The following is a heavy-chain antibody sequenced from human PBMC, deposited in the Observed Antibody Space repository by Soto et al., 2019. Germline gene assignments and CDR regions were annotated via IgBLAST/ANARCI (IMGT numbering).Heavy chain of an antibody. CDR3: ARFSHPQRKDYYGMDV. J-gene: IGHJ6*02. CDR2: IYPGDSDT. D-gene: IGHD2-2*01. V-gene: IGHV5-51*01. CDR1: GYSFTSYW. Sequence: EVQLVQSGAEVKKPGESLKISCKGSGYSFTSYWIGWVRQMPGKGLEWMGIIYPGDSDTRYSPSFQGQVTISADKSISTAYLQWSSLKASDTARYYCARFSHPQRKDYYGMDVWGQGTTVTVSS.